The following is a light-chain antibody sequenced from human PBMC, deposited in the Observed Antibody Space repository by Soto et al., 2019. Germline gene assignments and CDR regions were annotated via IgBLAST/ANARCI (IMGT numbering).Light chain of an antibody. V-gene: IGKV3-20*01. J-gene: IGKJ2*01. CDR2: GAS. CDR3: QQYGTSPYT. Sequence: EIVLTQSPGTMSLSPGERATLSCRASQSVRNSYLAWYQQKPGQAPRLLIYGASGRASGTPDRFSGSGSGTDFTLNISRLEPEDFAVYYCQQYGTSPYTFGQGTKREI. CDR1: QSVRNSY.